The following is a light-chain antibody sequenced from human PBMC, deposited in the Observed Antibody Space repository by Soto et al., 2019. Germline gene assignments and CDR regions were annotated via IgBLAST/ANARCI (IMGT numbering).Light chain of an antibody. J-gene: IGKJ5*01. CDR3: QQYASSPQP. Sequence: EMAMTQSPATLSVSPGERATLSCRASQSLRSDLAWYQQKPGQAPRLLIYGASTRATDIPARFSGSGSGTEFTLTISRLQSEDFAVYSCQQYASSPQPFGQGTRLEIK. V-gene: IGKV3-15*01. CDR2: GAS. CDR1: QSLRSD.